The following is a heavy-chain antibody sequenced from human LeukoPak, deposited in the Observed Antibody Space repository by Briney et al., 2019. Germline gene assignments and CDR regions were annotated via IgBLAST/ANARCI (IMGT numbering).Heavy chain of an antibody. J-gene: IGHJ4*02. Sequence: PGGSLRLSCAASGFSVSSNYMSWVRQAPGKGLEWVSALYSGGSTYCADSVKGRFTISRDHSTNTLYLQMNSLRAEDTGVYYCARGFPRYFDYWGQGTLVTVS. CDR3: ARGFPRYFDY. V-gene: IGHV3-53*01. CDR1: GFSVSSNY. CDR2: LYSGGST.